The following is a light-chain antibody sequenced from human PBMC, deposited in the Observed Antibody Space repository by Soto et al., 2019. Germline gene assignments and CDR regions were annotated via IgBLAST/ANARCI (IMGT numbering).Light chain of an antibody. Sequence: DIQMTQSPSSLSASVGDRVTISCRSSQSVFKYLHWYQQRPGKAPNLLVYEATSLETGVSSRFSGSGSGKEFTLTISSLQPEDFATYYCQQSYVSPWTFGQGTKVEI. CDR2: EAT. J-gene: IGKJ1*01. CDR1: QSVFKY. V-gene: IGKV1-39*01. CDR3: QQSYVSPWT.